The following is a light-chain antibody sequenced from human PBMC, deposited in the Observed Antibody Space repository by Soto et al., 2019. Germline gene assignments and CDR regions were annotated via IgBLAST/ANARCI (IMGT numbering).Light chain of an antibody. CDR3: AAWDDSLNGYV. CDR2: SNN. CDR1: NSNIGSHT. V-gene: IGLV1-44*01. J-gene: IGLJ1*01. Sequence: QSVLTQPPSASGTPGQRVTISCSGSNSNIGSHTVNWYQQLPGTAPKLLIYSNNQRPSGVPDRFSGSKSGTSASLAISGLQSEDEADYYCAAWDDSLNGYVLGNGTKVT.